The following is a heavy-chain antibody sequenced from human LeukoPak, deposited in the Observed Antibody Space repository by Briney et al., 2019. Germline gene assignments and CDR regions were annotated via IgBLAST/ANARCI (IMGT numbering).Heavy chain of an antibody. D-gene: IGHD6-19*01. CDR1: GGTFSSYA. V-gene: IGHV1-69*04. Sequence: SVKVSCKASGGTFSSYAIGWVRQAPGQGLEWMGRIIPILGIANYAQKFQGRVTITADKSTSTAYMELSSLRSEDTAVYYCARETRSSGWLTNNWFDPWGQGTLVTVSS. CDR2: IIPILGIA. J-gene: IGHJ5*02. CDR3: ARETRSSGWLTNNWFDP.